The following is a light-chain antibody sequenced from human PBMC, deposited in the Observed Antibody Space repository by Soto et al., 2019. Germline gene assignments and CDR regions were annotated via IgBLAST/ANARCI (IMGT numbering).Light chain of an antibody. CDR1: QGISKH. CDR3: QKHNSAPLT. J-gene: IGKJ4*01. CDR2: AAS. Sequence: DIPLTQSASFLCAFVEAGVPLTGMASQGISKHFTWYQQRPGKVPKLLIYAASTLQSGVPSRFSGSGSGTDFTLTISSLQPEDVATSYCQKHNSAPLTFGGGTKVDI. V-gene: IGKV1-27*01.